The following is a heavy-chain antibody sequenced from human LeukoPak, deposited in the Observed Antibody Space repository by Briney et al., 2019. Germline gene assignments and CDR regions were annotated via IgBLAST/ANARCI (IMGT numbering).Heavy chain of an antibody. J-gene: IGHJ3*02. Sequence: SETLSLTCTVSGGSISSGDYYWSWIRQPPGKGLEWIGYIYYSGSTNYNPPLKSRVTISVDTSKNQFSLKLSSVTAADTAVYYCARHLLWFGAMNAFDIWGQGTMVTVSS. CDR1: GGSISSGDYY. CDR2: IYYSGST. D-gene: IGHD3-10*01. CDR3: ARHLLWFGAMNAFDI. V-gene: IGHV4-61*08.